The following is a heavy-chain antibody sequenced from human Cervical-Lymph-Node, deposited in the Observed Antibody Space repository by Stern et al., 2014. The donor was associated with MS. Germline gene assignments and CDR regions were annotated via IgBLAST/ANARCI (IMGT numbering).Heavy chain of an antibody. J-gene: IGHJ3*02. D-gene: IGHD4-17*01. Sequence: QVQLVQSGAEVMKPGASVKVTCKVSGYSLTDLSMHWVRQPPGKWLEWMGGFDPDDAETIYAQQFQGRLTMTEDTSADTAYMDLSSLRSEDMAVYYCVRYGDYVDAFDMWGQGTMVTVSS. CDR3: VRYGDYVDAFDM. V-gene: IGHV1-24*01. CDR2: FDPDDAET. CDR1: GYSLTDLS.